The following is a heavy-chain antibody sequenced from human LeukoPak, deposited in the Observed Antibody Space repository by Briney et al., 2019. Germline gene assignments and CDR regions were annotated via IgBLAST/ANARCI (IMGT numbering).Heavy chain of an antibody. CDR2: ISGSGGST. V-gene: IGHV3-23*01. J-gene: IGHJ4*02. CDR1: GFTFSSYA. D-gene: IGHD3-22*01. Sequence: PGGSLRLSCAASGFTFSSYAMSWVRQAPGKGLEWVSAISGSGGSTYYADSVKGRFTISRDNSKNTLYLQMNSLRAEDTAVYYCAKYYYDSSGNRYCFDYWGQGTLVTVPS. CDR3: AKYYYDSSGNRYCFDY.